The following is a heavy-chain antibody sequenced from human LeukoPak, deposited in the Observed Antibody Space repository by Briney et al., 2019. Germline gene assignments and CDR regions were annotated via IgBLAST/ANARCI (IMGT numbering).Heavy chain of an antibody. V-gene: IGHV4-59*01. CDR1: GGSISSYY. D-gene: IGHD3-9*01. CDR2: IYYSGST. Sequence: SETLSLTCTVSGGSISSYYWSWIRQPPGKGLEWIGYIYYSGSTNYSPSLKSRVTISVDTSKNQFSLKLSSVTAADTAVYYCARVDILTGPYNWFDPWGQGTLVTVS. CDR3: ARVDILTGPYNWFDP. J-gene: IGHJ5*02.